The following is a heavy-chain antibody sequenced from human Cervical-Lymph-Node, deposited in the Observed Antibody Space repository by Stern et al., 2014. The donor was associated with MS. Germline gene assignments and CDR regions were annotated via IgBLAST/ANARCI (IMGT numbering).Heavy chain of an antibody. J-gene: IGHJ6*02. V-gene: IGHV1-69*01. CDR1: GGTFSSHA. Sequence: MQLVESGAEVKKPGSSVRVSCKASGGTFSSHAISWVRQAPGQGLEWMGGIIPMFGTAKVAQKFQGRVTITADDSTSTAYMEVSSLRSEDAAVYYCASSVGELTPEAVWGQGTTVTVFS. CDR3: ASSVGELTPEAV. D-gene: IGHD3-10*01. CDR2: IIPMFGTA.